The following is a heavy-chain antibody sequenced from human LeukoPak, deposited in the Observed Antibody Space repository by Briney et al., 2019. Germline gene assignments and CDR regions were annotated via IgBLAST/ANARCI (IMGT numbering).Heavy chain of an antibody. D-gene: IGHD3-22*01. CDR2: IGGSATTT. Sequence: GGSLRLSCAASEFTFRTYAMSWVRQAPGKGLEWVSMIGGSATTTFYANSVEGRFTISRDNSRATLYLQMNSLRAEDTAIYFCVKGNNFYDSSGYYDYWGQGTLVTVSS. CDR1: EFTFRTYA. V-gene: IGHV3-23*01. J-gene: IGHJ4*02. CDR3: VKGNNFYDSSGYYDY.